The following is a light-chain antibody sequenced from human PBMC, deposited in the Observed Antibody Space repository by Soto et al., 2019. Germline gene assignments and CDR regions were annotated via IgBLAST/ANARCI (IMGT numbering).Light chain of an antibody. J-gene: IGLJ1*01. CDR1: SSDVGGYNY. CDR2: DVT. Sequence: QSVLTQPASVSGSPGQSITISCTGTSSDVGGYNYVSWYQQHPGKAPKLMVYDVTNRPSGVSTRFSGSKSGSTVSLTISGLQAEDEADYYCSSYTSGNTRYVFGSGTKVTVL. CDR3: SSYTSGNTRYV. V-gene: IGLV2-14*01.